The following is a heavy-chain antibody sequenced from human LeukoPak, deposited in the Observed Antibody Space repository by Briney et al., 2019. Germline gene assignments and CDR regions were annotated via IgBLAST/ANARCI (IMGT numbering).Heavy chain of an antibody. J-gene: IGHJ4*02. V-gene: IGHV3-21*01. CDR2: ISSSSSYI. D-gene: IGHD2-2*01. Sequence: GGSLRLSCAASGFTFSCYSMNWVRQAPGKGLEWVSSISSSSSYIYYADSVKGRFTISRDNAKNSLYLQMNSLRAEDTAVYYCARFLVPAADNFDYWGQGTLVTVSS. CDR1: GFTFSCYS. CDR3: ARFLVPAADNFDY.